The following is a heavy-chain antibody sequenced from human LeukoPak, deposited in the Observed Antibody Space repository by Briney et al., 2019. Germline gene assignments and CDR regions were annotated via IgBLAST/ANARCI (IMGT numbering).Heavy chain of an antibody. D-gene: IGHD2-8*02. CDR1: GFTFSSYS. V-gene: IGHV3-23*01. Sequence: GGSPRLSCAASGFTFSSYSMNWVRQAPGKGLEWVSGISESGGNTFYADSVKGRFTISRDNSKNTLFLQMNSLRAEDTAVYYCATYRQVLLPFESWGQGTLVTVSS. J-gene: IGHJ4*02. CDR3: ATYRQVLLPFES. CDR2: ISESGGNT.